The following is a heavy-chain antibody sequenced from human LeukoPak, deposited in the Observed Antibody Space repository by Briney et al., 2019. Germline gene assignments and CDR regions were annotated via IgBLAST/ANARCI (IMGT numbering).Heavy chain of an antibody. Sequence: GGSLRLSCAASGFTFSSYAMHWVRQAPGKGLEWVAVISYDGSNKYYADPVKGRFTISRDSSKNTLYLQMNSLRAEDTAVYYCAKGGVPVVSPAVNWGQGTLVTVSS. V-gene: IGHV3-30-3*01. CDR2: ISYDGSNK. D-gene: IGHD2-2*01. CDR1: GFTFSSYA. J-gene: IGHJ4*02. CDR3: AKGGVPVVSPAVN.